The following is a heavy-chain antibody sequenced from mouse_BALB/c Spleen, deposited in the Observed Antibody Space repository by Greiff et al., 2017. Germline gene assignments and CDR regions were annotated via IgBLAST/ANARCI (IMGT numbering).Heavy chain of an antibody. V-gene: IGHV2-9*02. CDR3: ARGYYVNYYYYAMDY. Sequence: VMLVESGPGLVAPSQSQSITCTVSGFSLTSYGVHWVRQPPGKGLEWLGVIWAGGSTNYNSALMSRLSISKDNSKSQVFLKMNSLQTEDTAMYYCARGYYVNYYYYAMDYWGQGTSVTVSS. J-gene: IGHJ4*01. D-gene: IGHD2-1*01. CDR1: GFSLTSYG. CDR2: IWAGGST.